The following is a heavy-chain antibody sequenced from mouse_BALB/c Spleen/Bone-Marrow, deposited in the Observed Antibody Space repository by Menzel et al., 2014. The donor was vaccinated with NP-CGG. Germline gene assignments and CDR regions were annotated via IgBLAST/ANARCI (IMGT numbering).Heavy chain of an antibody. CDR3: TRGGNWEDFDY. Sequence: EVKLVESGGGLVQPGGSRKLSCAASGFTFSSFGMHWVRQVPEKGLEWVAYISDGSSTIYYADTVKGRFTISRDNPKNTLFLQMTSLRSEDTAMYYCTRGGNWEDFDYWGQGTTLTVSS. D-gene: IGHD4-1*01. J-gene: IGHJ2*01. CDR1: GFTFSSFG. V-gene: IGHV5-17*02. CDR2: ISDGSSTI.